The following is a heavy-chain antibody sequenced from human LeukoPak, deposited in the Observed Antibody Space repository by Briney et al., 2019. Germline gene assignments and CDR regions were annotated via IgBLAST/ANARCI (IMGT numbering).Heavy chain of an antibody. CDR1: GYTFTSYY. CDR2: INPSGGST. Sequence: ASVKVSCKASGYTFTSYYIHWVRQAPGQGLEWMGIINPSGGSTSYAQKFRGRVTMTRDTSTSTVYMELSSLRSEDTAVYYCARRGGSGSFFDYWGQGTLVTVSS. D-gene: IGHD2-15*01. CDR3: ARRGGSGSFFDY. V-gene: IGHV1-46*01. J-gene: IGHJ4*02.